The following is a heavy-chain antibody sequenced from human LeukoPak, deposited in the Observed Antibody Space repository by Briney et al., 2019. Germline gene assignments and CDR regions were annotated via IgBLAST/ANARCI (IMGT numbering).Heavy chain of an antibody. Sequence: GGSLRLSCAASGYTFTSYSMSWVRQAPGKGLEWVSFISNSDDTRYYADSVRGRFTISRDDAKNSLYLQMSSLRDGDTAVYYCATQQGGNPAYWGQGTLVTVSS. CDR2: ISNSDDTR. J-gene: IGHJ4*02. D-gene: IGHD1-14*01. V-gene: IGHV3-48*02. CDR3: ATQQGGNPAY. CDR1: GYTFTSYS.